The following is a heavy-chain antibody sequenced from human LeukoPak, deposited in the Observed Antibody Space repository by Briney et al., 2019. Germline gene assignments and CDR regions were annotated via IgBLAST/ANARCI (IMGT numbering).Heavy chain of an antibody. CDR2: INQDGSEK. J-gene: IGHJ5*02. Sequence: GGSLRLSCAASGFSFSIYWMTWVRQAPGKGPEWVANINQDGSEKYYLDSVKGRFTISRDNAKNSLYLQMNSLRAEDTAVYYCARDYGSWGQGTLVTVSS. D-gene: IGHD3-16*01. V-gene: IGHV3-7*04. CDR1: GFSFSIYW. CDR3: ARDYGS.